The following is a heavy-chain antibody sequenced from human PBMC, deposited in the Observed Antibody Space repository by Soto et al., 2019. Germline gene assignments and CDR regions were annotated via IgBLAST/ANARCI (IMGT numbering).Heavy chain of an antibody. CDR1: GGSFSGYY. CDR2: VKQSGST. V-gene: IGHV4-34*01. CDR3: AGGYGRTFDY. Sequence: QVQLQQWGAGLLKPSETLSLTCAVYGGSFSGYYWSWIRQPPGKGLEWIGEVKQSGSTNYNPSLKRRVTISADTSKNQFSLKLSSVTAADTAVYYCAGGYGRTFDYWGQGTPVTVSS. D-gene: IGHD3-10*01. J-gene: IGHJ4*02.